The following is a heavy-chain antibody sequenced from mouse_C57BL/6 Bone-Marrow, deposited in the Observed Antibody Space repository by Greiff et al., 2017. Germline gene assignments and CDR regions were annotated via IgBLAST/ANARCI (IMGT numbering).Heavy chain of an antibody. J-gene: IGHJ2*01. CDR1: GFPITSGYY. Sequence: VQLQESGPGLVKPSQSLFITCSITGFPITSGYYWMWNRQSPGKLLECMGYFTHSGETYCNPSLQSPTSITRETSKNQFFLHLSSVSTDDTAMYYGGGDFTGTRGVFDYWGQGTTLTVSS. CDR3: GGDFTGTRGVFDY. D-gene: IGHD1-1*01. V-gene: IGHV12-3*01. CDR2: FTHSGET.